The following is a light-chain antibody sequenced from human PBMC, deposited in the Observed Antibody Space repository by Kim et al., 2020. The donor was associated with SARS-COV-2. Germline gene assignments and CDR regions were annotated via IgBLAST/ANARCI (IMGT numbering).Light chain of an antibody. Sequence: DIQMTQSPSPLSASVGDRVTITCRASQSVSSWLAWYQQKPGKTPKLLVYKASNLESGVPSRFSGSGSGTEFTLIISSLQPDDFATYYCQHYNTFPWAFGQGTKVDI. CDR3: QHYNTFPWA. V-gene: IGKV1-5*03. CDR1: QSVSSW. CDR2: KAS. J-gene: IGKJ1*01.